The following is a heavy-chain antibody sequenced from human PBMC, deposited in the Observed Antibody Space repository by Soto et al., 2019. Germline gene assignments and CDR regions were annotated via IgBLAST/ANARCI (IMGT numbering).Heavy chain of an antibody. CDR1: GGPSSGYC. J-gene: IGHJ3*02. Sequence: SETLSLTYTVSGGPSSGYCWSWIRQPPGKGLEWIGYIYYSGSTNYEPSLKSRVTISAATSKKQFSLKLSSVTVADTAVYYCESSRDGYSDDAFDIWGQGTMVTVS. CDR3: ESSRDGYSDDAFDI. D-gene: IGHD4-4*01. V-gene: IGHV4-59*01. CDR2: IYYSGST.